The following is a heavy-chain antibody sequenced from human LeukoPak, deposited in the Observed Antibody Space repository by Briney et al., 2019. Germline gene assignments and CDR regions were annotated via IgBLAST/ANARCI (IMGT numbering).Heavy chain of an antibody. Sequence: ASVKVSCKASGYTFTGYYMHWVRQAPGQGLEWMGWINPNSGGTNYAQKFQGRVTMTRDTSISTAYMELSRLRSDDTAVYYCARDHYYYDSSAIYDYWGQGTLVTVSS. CDR2: INPNSGGT. V-gene: IGHV1-2*02. J-gene: IGHJ4*02. CDR3: ARDHYYYDSSAIYDY. D-gene: IGHD3-22*01. CDR1: GYTFTGYY.